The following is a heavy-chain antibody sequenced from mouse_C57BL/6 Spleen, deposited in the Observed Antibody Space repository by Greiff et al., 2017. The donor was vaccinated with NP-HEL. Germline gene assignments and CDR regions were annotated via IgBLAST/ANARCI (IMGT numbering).Heavy chain of an antibody. Sequence: VQLQQSGPELVKPGASVKISCKASGYSFTGYYMNWVKQSPEKSLGWIGEINPSTGGTTYNQKFKAKATLTVDKSSSTAYMQLKSLTSEDSAVYYCARSRDYDDGAWFAYWGQGTLVTVSA. CDR3: ARSRDYDDGAWFAY. V-gene: IGHV1-42*01. J-gene: IGHJ3*01. D-gene: IGHD2-4*01. CDR2: INPSTGGT. CDR1: GYSFTGYY.